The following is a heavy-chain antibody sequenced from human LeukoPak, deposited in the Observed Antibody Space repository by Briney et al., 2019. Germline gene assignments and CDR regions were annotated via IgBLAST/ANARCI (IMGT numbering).Heavy chain of an antibody. CDR2: IYTSGSGST. CDR3: ARERLGIYGLGSYNDFDI. Sequence: PSETLSLTCTVSGGSISSSSYYWGWIRQPPGKGLEWIGRIYTSGSGSTNYNPSLKSRVTISVDTSKNQFSLKLSSVTAADTAVYYCARERLGIYGLGSYNDFDIWGQGTMVTVSS. CDR1: GGSISSSSYY. D-gene: IGHD3-10*01. V-gene: IGHV4-61*02. J-gene: IGHJ3*02.